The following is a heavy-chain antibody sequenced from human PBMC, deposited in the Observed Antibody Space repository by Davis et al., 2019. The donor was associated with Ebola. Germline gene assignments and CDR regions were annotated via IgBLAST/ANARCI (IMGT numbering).Heavy chain of an antibody. J-gene: IGHJ4*02. D-gene: IGHD4-17*01. V-gene: IGHV4-61*01. CDR1: GGSVSSRSHY. CDR3: AAGYGDYVDY. CDR2: IYSSGST. Sequence: PSETLSLTCTVSGGSVSSRSHYWSWIRQPPGKGLEWIGYIYSSGSTNYNPSLKSRVTMSVDTSKNQFSLKLSSVTAADTAVYYCAAGYGDYVDYWGQGTLVTVSS.